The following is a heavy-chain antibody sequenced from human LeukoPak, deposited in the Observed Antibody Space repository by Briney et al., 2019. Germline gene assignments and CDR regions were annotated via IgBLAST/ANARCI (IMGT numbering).Heavy chain of an antibody. CDR1: GFSFGSYA. CDR2: ISGSGGST. V-gene: IGHV3-23*01. Sequence: GGSLRLSCAASGFSFGSYAMSWDRQAPGKGLEWVSAISGSGGSTYYADSVKGRFTISRDNSKNTLYLQMNSLRAEDTAVYYCAKGGLNWFDPWGQGTLVTVSS. J-gene: IGHJ5*02. CDR3: AKGGLNWFDP. D-gene: IGHD5/OR15-5a*01.